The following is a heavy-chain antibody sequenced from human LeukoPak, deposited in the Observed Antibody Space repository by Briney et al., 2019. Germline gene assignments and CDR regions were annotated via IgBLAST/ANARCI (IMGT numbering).Heavy chain of an antibody. CDR3: AKDRPDGYKSFFFHY. J-gene: IGHJ4*02. Sequence: GGSLRLSCAASGFTFSSYVMSWARQAPGKGLEWVSAISGSGSSTYYADSVQGRFTISRDNSKNTLYLQMNSLRAEDTATYYCAKDRPDGYKSFFFHYWGQGTVVTVSS. V-gene: IGHV3-23*01. D-gene: IGHD5-24*01. CDR1: GFTFSSYV. CDR2: ISGSGSST.